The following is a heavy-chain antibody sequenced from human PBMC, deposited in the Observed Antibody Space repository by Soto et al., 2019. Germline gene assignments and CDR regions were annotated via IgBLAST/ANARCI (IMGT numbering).Heavy chain of an antibody. D-gene: IGHD2-15*01. CDR3: ARDCGGYCRCCSYYYYYYGMDV. J-gene: IGHJ6*02. Sequence: SETLSLTCTVPGGSISSYYWSWIRQPPGRGLEWIGYIYYSGSTNYNPSLKSRVTISVDTSKNQFSLKLSSVTAADTAVYYCARDCGGYCRCCSYYYYYYGMDVWGQGTTVTVAS. V-gene: IGHV4-59*01. CDR2: IYYSGST. CDR1: GGSISSYY.